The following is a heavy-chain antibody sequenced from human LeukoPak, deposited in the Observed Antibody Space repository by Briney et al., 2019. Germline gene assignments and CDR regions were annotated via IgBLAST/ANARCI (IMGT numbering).Heavy chain of an antibody. CDR2: ISFDGSNK. V-gene: IGHV3-30*08. CDR1: AFTFSDYS. D-gene: IGHD3-22*01. CDR3: ARGSDSSAYYYPLDI. J-gene: IGHJ3*02. Sequence: GGSLRLSCVASAFTFSDYSIHWVRQAPGKGLEWLAVISFDGSNKFHADSVRGRLTPSRDNSKNSVYLEMKSLRSEDTALYYCARGSDSSAYYYPLDIWGQGTMVTVSS.